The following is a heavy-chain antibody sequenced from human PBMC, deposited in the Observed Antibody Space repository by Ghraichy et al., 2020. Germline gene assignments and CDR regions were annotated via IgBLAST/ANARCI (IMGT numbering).Heavy chain of an antibody. J-gene: IGHJ6*03. V-gene: IGHV3-7*01. Sequence: GGSLRLSCAASGFTFSSYWMSWVRQAPGKGLEWVANIKQDGSEKYYVDSVKGRFTISRDNAKNSLYLQMNSLRAEDTAVYYCAGGYRKYQLFEGGYCYYYMDVWGKGTTVTVSS. D-gene: IGHD2-2*01. CDR3: AGGYRKYQLFEGGYCYYYMDV. CDR2: IKQDGSEK. CDR1: GFTFSSYW.